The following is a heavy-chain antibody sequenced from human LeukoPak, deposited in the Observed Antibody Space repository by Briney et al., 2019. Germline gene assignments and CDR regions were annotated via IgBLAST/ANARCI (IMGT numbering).Heavy chain of an antibody. CDR2: ISSTGGTI. J-gene: IGHJ4*02. CDR3: AYCSGGTCYYFDY. CDR1: GFTFSSYE. V-gene: IGHV3-48*03. D-gene: IGHD2-15*01. Sequence: GGSLRLSCAASGFTFSSYEMNWVRQAPGKGLEWVSYISSTGGTIYYADSVKGRFTISRDNAKNSLYLQMNSLRAEDTAVYCCAYCSGGTCYYFDYWGQGTLVTVSS.